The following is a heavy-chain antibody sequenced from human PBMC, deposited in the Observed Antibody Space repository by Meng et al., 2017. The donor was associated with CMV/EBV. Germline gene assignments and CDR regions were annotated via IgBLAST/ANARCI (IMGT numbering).Heavy chain of an antibody. Sequence: GSLRLSCTVSGGSINSNNYYWGWIRQPPGKGLEWIGSISYSGSTYNNPSLKSRVTISVDTSKNQFSLKLSSVTAADTAVHFCARRSVYGWFDRWGQGTLVTVSS. D-gene: IGHD1-14*01. J-gene: IGHJ5*02. CDR2: ISYSGST. CDR3: ARRSVYGWFDR. V-gene: IGHV4-39*01. CDR1: GGSINSNNYY.